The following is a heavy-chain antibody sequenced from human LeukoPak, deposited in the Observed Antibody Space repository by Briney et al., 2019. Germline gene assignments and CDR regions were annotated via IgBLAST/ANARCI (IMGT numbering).Heavy chain of an antibody. J-gene: IGHJ5*02. CDR3: ARASESGYVGNPPESNWFDP. Sequence: ASVKVSCKASGYTFTSYGISWVRQAPGQGLEWMGWISAYNGNTNYAQKLQGRVTMTTDTSTSTAYMELRSLRSGDTAGYYCARASESGYVGNPPESNWFDPWGQGTLVTVSS. CDR2: ISAYNGNT. V-gene: IGHV1-18*01. CDR1: GYTFTSYG. D-gene: IGHD6-25*01.